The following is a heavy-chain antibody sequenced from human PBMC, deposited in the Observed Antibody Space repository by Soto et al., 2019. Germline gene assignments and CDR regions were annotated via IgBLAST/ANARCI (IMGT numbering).Heavy chain of an antibody. V-gene: IGHV3-21*01. CDR3: ARNGPKFGDDAFDI. Sequence: DVQLVDSGGGLVKPGGSLRLSCAASGFTFSTYSMNWVRQAPGKGLEWVSSISSSGSHVSYADSMKGRFSITRDNAKDSQYLQMSSLGAEDTAVYYCARNGPKFGDDAFDIWGQGTMFTVSS. CDR2: ISSSGSHV. J-gene: IGHJ3*02. D-gene: IGHD3-10*02. CDR1: GFTFSTYS.